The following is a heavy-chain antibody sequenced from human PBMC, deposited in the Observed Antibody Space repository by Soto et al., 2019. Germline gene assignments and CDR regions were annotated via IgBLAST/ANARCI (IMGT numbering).Heavy chain of an antibody. CDR1: GFTFSSYD. D-gene: IGHD2-15*01. CDR2: ISYDGSNK. V-gene: IGHV3-30*18. J-gene: IGHJ6*02. Sequence: QVQLVESGGGVVQPGRSLRLSCAASGFTFSSYDMHWVRQAPGKGLEWVAVISYDGSNKYYADSVKGRFTISRDNSKNTLYLQMNSLRAEDTAVYYCAKETHCSGGSCYTQSYYYYYGMDVWGQGTTVTVSS. CDR3: AKETHCSGGSCYTQSYYYYYGMDV.